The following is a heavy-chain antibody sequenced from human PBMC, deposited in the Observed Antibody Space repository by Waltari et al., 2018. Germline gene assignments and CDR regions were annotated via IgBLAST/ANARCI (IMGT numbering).Heavy chain of an antibody. D-gene: IGHD3-9*01. CDR3: ARDDYGIVTGLGY. Sequence: QVQLVQSGPEVKKPGASVKVSCQASGYTFTGYSINWVRQAPGQGLEWMGRVNPNSGGAEYAQKFQGRVTMTRDTSTSTAHMELSGLRSDDTARYYCARDDYGIVTGLGYWGQGTLVTVSS. J-gene: IGHJ4*02. CDR1: GYTFTGYS. V-gene: IGHV1-2*06. CDR2: VNPNSGGA.